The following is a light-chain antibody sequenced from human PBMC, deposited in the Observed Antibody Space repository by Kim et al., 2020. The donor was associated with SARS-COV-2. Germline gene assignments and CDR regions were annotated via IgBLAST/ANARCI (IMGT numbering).Light chain of an antibody. CDR2: GAS. CDR1: QSVFGK. V-gene: IGKV3-15*01. CDR3: QQYEDWPLT. J-gene: IGKJ1*01. Sequence: EIVLTQSPATLSVSPGERATLSCRASQSVFGKLAWYQQKLGQAPRLLLYGASTRATGIPARFSGSGSGTEFTLTINSLQSEDSAVYYCQQYEDWPLTFGQGTKVEIK.